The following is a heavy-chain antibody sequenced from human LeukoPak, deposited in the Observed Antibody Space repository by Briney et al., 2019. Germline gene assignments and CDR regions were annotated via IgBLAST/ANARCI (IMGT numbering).Heavy chain of an antibody. CDR3: ATGAGTRSNWFDP. J-gene: IGHJ5*02. Sequence: GASVKVSCKVSGYTLTELSMHWVRQAPGKGLEWMGWISAYNGNTNYAQKLQGRVTMTTDTSTSTAYMELSSLRSEDTAVYYCATGAGTRSNWFDPWGQGTLVTVSA. V-gene: IGHV1-18*01. CDR1: GYTLTELS. D-gene: IGHD2-2*01. CDR2: ISAYNGNT.